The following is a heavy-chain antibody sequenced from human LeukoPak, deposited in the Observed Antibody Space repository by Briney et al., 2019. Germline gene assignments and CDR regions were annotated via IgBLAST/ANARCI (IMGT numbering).Heavy chain of an antibody. CDR3: ARVSGFWSGYPNWFDP. J-gene: IGHJ5*02. Sequence: SETLSLTCTVSGGSISSYYWSWIRQPPGKGLEWIGYIYYSGSTNYNPSLKSRVTISVDTSKNQFSLKLSSVTAADTAVYYCARVSGFWSGYPNWFDPWAREPWSPSPQ. CDR1: GGSISSYY. V-gene: IGHV4-59*01. D-gene: IGHD3-3*01. CDR2: IYYSGST.